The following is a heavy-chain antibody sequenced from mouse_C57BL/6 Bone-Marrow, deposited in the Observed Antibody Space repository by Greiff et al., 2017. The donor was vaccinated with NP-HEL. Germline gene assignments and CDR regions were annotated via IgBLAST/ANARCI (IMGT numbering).Heavy chain of an antibody. J-gene: IGHJ2*01. Sequence: EVKLVESGPELVKPGASVKIPCKASGYTFTDYHMDWVKQSHGKSLEWIGDINPNNGGTIYNQKFKGKATLTVDKSSSTAYMELRSLTSEDTAVYYCARVLRTAYFDYWGQGTTLTVSS. CDR1: GYTFTDYH. CDR3: ARVLRTAYFDY. CDR2: INPNNGGT. V-gene: IGHV1-18*01. D-gene: IGHD1-1*01.